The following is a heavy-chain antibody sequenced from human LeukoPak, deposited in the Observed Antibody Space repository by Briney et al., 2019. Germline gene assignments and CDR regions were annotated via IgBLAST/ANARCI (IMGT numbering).Heavy chain of an antibody. J-gene: IGHJ6*04. V-gene: IGHV3-23*01. CDR1: GFSFFYTG. CDR3: AELGITMIGGV. D-gene: IGHD3-10*02. CDR2: IGGGASDT. Sequence: GGSLRLSCAVSGFSFFYTGMGWVRQAPGKGLEWVAAIGGGASDTKYADSVKGRFTISRDISKNTLYLQMNSLRAEDTAVYYCAELGITMIGGVWGKGTTVTISS.